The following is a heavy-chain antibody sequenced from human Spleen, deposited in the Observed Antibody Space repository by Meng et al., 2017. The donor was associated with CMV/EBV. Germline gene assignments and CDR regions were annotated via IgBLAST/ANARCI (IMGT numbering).Heavy chain of an antibody. CDR1: GFTFRSYG. J-gene: IGHJ6*02. Sequence: GGSLRLSCAASGFTFRSYGMHWVRQAPGKGLEWVAFIRYDGSKKYCGDSVKGRFTISRDNSKKTLYLQMSSLRAEDTAVYYCAKDWATYGDYNYGMDVWGQGTTVTVSS. CDR3: AKDWATYGDYNYGMDV. D-gene: IGHD4-17*01. V-gene: IGHV3-30*02. CDR2: IRYDGSKK.